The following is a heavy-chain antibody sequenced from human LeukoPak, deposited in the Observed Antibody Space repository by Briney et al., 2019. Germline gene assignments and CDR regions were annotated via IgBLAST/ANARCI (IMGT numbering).Heavy chain of an antibody. Sequence: TGGFLRLSCAASGFTFSSYAMSWVRQSPGKGLEWVSSISGGGSSTYYADSVKGRFTISRDNSKITLYLQMNGLRAEDTAVYYCARDWPSEWGQLTDYDAVDIWGQGTMVTVSS. V-gene: IGHV3-23*01. D-gene: IGHD1-26*01. J-gene: IGHJ3*02. CDR1: GFTFSSYA. CDR3: ARDWPSEWGQLTDYDAVDI. CDR2: ISGGGSST.